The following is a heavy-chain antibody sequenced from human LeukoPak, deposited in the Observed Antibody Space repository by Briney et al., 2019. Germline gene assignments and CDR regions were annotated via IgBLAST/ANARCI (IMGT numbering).Heavy chain of an antibody. CDR3: ATETNGRHYDY. J-gene: IGHJ4*02. D-gene: IGHD1-14*01. Sequence: PGGSLRLPCTASGLTFSTSGFNWVRQAPGKGLEWVASIGPTGSDRYHADSIKGRFTISRDNANNFLYLQTNSLRAEDTAVYYCATETNGRHYDYWGQGTLLTVSS. CDR1: GLTFSTSG. V-gene: IGHV3-21*06. CDR2: IGPTGSDR.